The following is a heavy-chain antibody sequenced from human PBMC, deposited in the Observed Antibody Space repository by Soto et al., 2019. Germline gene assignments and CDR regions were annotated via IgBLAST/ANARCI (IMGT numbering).Heavy chain of an antibody. D-gene: IGHD3-22*01. V-gene: IGHV1-46*01. CDR1: GFTFTTYY. CDR2: IDPSGGST. CDR3: AIVPYDTTGYYAF. J-gene: IGHJ4*02. Sequence: QVRLVQSGAEVKKPGASVSISCKTSGFTFTTYYIHWVRQAPGQGLEWMGMIDPSGGSTTYAQKFQGRITMTSAISTSTVYMELSSLRSEDTAVYYCAIVPYDTTGYYAFWCQGTLVTVSS.